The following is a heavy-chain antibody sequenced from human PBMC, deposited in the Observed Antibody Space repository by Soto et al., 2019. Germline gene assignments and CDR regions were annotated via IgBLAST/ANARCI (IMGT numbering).Heavy chain of an antibody. CDR1: GYTFISYA. CDR2: INAGNANT. D-gene: IGHD3-3*01. Sequence: ASVKVSCKAFGYTFISYAMHWVRQAPGQRLEWMGWINAGNANTKYSQKFQGRVTITRDTSASTAYMELSSLRSEDTAVYYCARTSSYYFYDYWGQGPLVTVS. J-gene: IGHJ4*02. CDR3: ARTSSYYFYDY. V-gene: IGHV1-3*01.